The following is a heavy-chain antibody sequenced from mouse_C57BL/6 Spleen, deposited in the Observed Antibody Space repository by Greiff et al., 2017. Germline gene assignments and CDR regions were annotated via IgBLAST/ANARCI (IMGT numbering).Heavy chain of an antibody. CDR2: RYPGNSDT. J-gene: IGHJ3*01. Sequence: DVKLQESGTVLARPGASVKMSCKTSGYTFTSYWMHWVKQRPGQGLEWTGARYPGNSDTSYNQKFKGKAKLTAVTSASTAYMELSSLKNEDSAVYYCTNYGSSSWVAYWGQGTLVTVSA. CDR1: GYTFTSYW. CDR3: TNYGSSSWVAY. V-gene: IGHV1-5*01. D-gene: IGHD1-1*01.